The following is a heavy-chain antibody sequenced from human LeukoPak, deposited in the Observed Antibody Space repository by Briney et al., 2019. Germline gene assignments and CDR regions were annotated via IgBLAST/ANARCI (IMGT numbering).Heavy chain of an antibody. J-gene: IGHJ4*02. V-gene: IGHV3-23*01. D-gene: IGHD3-22*01. CDR2: VSGTADNT. CDR1: GFTIISYA. CDR3: AKATYYYDSYGYNGVFDY. Sequence: GGSLRLSCEASGFTIISYAMSWVRQAPGKGLEWVSAVSGTADNTYYAESVRGRFTISRDNSKNTLYLQMNSLRAEDAAVYFCAKATYYYDSYGYNGVFDYWGQGTLDTLSS.